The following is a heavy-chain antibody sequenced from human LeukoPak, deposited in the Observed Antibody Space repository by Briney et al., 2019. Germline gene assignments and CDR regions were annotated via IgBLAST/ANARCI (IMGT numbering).Heavy chain of an antibody. V-gene: IGHV4-59*01. CDR2: IYYSGST. CDR1: GGSISSYY. CDR3: ARTIFTGWSPFDY. J-gene: IGHJ4*02. Sequence: SETLSLTCTVSGGSISSYYWSWIRQPPGKGLEWIGYIYYSGSTNYNPSLKSRVTISVDTSKNQFSLKLSSVTAADTAVYYCARTIFTGWSPFDYWGQGTLVTVSS. D-gene: IGHD3-9*01.